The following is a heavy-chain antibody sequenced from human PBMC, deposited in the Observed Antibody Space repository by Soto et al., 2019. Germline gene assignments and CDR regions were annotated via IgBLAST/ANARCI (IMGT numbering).Heavy chain of an antibody. CDR2: ISYDGSNK. J-gene: IGHJ6*02. CDR3: AKDNANRDYDSSGYYYYYYYYGMDV. D-gene: IGHD3-22*01. Sequence: QVQLVESGGGVVQPGRSLRLSCAASGFTFSSYGMHWVRQAPGKGLEWVAVISYDGSNKYYADSVKGRFTISRDNSKNTLYLQMNSLRAEDTAVYYCAKDNANRDYDSSGYYYYYYYYGMDVWGQGTTVTVSS. V-gene: IGHV3-30*18. CDR1: GFTFSSYG.